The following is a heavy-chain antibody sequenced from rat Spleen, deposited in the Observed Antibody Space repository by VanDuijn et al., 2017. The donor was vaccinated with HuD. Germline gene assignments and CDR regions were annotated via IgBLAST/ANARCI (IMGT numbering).Heavy chain of an antibody. CDR1: GFTFSNYG. V-gene: IGHV5-19*01. J-gene: IGHJ2*01. CDR3: TTWDYYDNRFDY. Sequence: EVQLVESGGGLVQPGGSLKVSCAASGFTFSNYGTHWIRQAPTKGLEWVASISPSGGSTYYRDSVKGRFPISRDNAKSTLHLQMNSLRSEDTATYYCTTWDYYDNRFDYWGQGVMVTVSS. D-gene: IGHD1-6*01. CDR2: ISPSGGST.